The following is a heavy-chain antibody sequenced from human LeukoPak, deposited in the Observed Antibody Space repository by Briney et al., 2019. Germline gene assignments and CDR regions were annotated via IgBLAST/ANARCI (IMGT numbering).Heavy chain of an antibody. CDR3: ARGIRYGNDF. CDR1: GGSIINYY. CDR2: IYDYGTT. V-gene: IGHV4-59*01. J-gene: IGHJ4*02. Sequence: SETLSLTCNVSGGSIINYYWTWVRQPPGKGLEWIGYIYDYGTTNYNPSLKSRVTISVDTSKNQFSLSLTSVTAAETAVYYCARGIRYGNDFWGQGTLVTVSS. D-gene: IGHD6-13*01.